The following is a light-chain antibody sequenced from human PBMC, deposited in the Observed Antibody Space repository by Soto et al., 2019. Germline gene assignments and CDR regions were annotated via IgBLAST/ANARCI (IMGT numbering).Light chain of an antibody. CDR3: HQYNGYPRT. Sequence: DIGMTPTPVPLSVSPGERATLSCRASQNISRSLAWYQQKPGQGPSLLIYATSTMAGGVPSRFSGGGSGTEFTLTITCLQSEDFAVYYCHQYNGYPRTFGQGTKVDIK. CDR2: ATS. CDR1: QNISRS. V-gene: IGKV3-15*01. J-gene: IGKJ1*01.